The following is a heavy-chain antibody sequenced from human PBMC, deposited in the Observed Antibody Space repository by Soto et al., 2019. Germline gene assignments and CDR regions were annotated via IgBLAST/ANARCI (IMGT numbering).Heavy chain of an antibody. CDR2: ISYDGSNK. Sequence: GGSLRLSCAASGFTFGSYGMHWVRQAPGKGLEWVAVISYDGSNKYYADSVKGRFTISRDNSKNTLYLQMNSLRAEDTAVYYCAKDRSVVATIGSGGYFDYWGQGTLVTVSS. V-gene: IGHV3-30*18. J-gene: IGHJ4*02. CDR3: AKDRSVVATIGSGGYFDY. D-gene: IGHD5-12*01. CDR1: GFTFGSYG.